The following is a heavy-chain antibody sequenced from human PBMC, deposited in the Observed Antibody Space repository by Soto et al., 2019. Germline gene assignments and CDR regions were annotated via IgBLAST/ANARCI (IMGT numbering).Heavy chain of an antibody. Sequence: QVQLVQSGAEVKKPGSSVKVSCKASGGTFSSYAISWVRQAPGQGLEWMGGIIPIFGTANYAQKFQGRVTITADESTSTDYMALSSLRSEDTAVYYCAREAPNYDFLTGRYYYYYGMDVWGQGTMVTVSS. CDR3: AREAPNYDFLTGRYYYYYGMDV. CDR1: GGTFSSYA. V-gene: IGHV1-69*01. D-gene: IGHD3-9*01. CDR2: IIPIFGTA. J-gene: IGHJ6*02.